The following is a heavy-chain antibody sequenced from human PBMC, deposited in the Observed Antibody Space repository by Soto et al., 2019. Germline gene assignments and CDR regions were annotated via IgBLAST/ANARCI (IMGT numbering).Heavy chain of an antibody. V-gene: IGHV4-4*02. D-gene: IGHD2-15*01. Sequence: SETLSLTCVVSGGSISSTNWWTWVRQTPGKGLEWIGEVYHTGSTKYIPSLKNRVTISLDKSNNEFSLSLKSVTAADTAVYYCATLPPRIVVVVLPIPSWGQGILVTVSS. CDR3: ATLPPRIVVVVLPIPS. J-gene: IGHJ4*02. CDR1: GGSISSTNW. CDR2: VYHTGST.